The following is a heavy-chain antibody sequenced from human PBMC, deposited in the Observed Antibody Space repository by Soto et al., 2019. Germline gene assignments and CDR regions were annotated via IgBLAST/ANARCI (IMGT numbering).Heavy chain of an antibody. J-gene: IGHJ3*02. D-gene: IGHD2-2*01. CDR3: AGGYQGSFDM. V-gene: IGHV1-3*04. Sequence: QVNLVQSGAEVKKPGASVKVSCKASGYTFTANAMHWVRQVPGQRFEWMGWIFTDNGDTVYSQNFQGRVTITRDTSANTAYMDLSSLTSEDTAIYYCAGGYQGSFDMWGQGTMVTVSS. CDR2: IFTDNGDT. CDR1: GYTFTANA.